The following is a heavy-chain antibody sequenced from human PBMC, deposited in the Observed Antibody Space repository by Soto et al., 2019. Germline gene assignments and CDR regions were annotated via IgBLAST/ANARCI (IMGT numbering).Heavy chain of an antibody. CDR2: ISAYNGNT. J-gene: IGHJ4*02. CDR1: GGTFSSHA. Sequence: ASVKVSCKASGGTFSSHAISWVRQAPGQGLEWMGWISAYNGNTNYAQKLQGRVTMTTDTSTSTAYMELRSLRSDDTAVYYCARAVDGYDSMLDYWGQGTLVTVSS. D-gene: IGHD5-12*01. V-gene: IGHV1-18*01. CDR3: ARAVDGYDSMLDY.